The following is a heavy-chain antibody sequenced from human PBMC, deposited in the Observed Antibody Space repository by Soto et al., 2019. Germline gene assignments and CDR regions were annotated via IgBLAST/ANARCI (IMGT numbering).Heavy chain of an antibody. D-gene: IGHD3-10*01. Sequence: VQLVQSGAEVKKPGASVKVYCKASGYTFTSYGISWVRQAPGQGLEWMGWISAYNGNTNYGQQLQGRVPMTPDTSTSTAYMELRSLRSDDTAVYSCARGNTMVRGVILYYFYYWGQGTLVTVSS. J-gene: IGHJ4*02. CDR2: ISAYNGNT. V-gene: IGHV1-18*01. CDR1: GYTFTSYG. CDR3: ARGNTMVRGVILYYFYY.